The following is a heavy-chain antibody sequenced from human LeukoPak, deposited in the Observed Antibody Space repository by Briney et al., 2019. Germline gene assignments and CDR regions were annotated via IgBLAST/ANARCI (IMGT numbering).Heavy chain of an antibody. CDR2: TGRNPDDT. V-gene: IGHV3-23*01. CDR3: AKAPSRVIYSKSSFNYFDS. D-gene: IGHD6-6*01. CDR1: GFTFSDYA. J-gene: IGHJ4*02. Sequence: GGSLRLSCAASGFTFSDYAMNWVRQAPGKGLEWVSGTGRNPDDTYYADSVKGRFSISRDNSKNMLHLQMDSLRAEDAAVYYCAKAPSRVIYSKSSFNYFDSWGQGTLVIVSS.